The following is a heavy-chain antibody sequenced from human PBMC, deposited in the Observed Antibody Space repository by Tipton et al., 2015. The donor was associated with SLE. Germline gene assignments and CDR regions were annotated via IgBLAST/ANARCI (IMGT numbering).Heavy chain of an antibody. D-gene: IGHD3-3*01. CDR3: ARNWRGYDFWSGYLPRGPFDY. V-gene: IGHV4-39*01. CDR1: GGSISSSSYY. CDR2: IYYSGST. Sequence: TLSLTCTVSGGSISSSSYYWGWIRQPPGKGLEWIGSIYYSGSTYYNPSLKSRVTISVDTTKNQFSLKLSSVTAADTAVYYCARNWRGYDFWSGYLPRGPFDYWGQGTLVTVSS. J-gene: IGHJ4*02.